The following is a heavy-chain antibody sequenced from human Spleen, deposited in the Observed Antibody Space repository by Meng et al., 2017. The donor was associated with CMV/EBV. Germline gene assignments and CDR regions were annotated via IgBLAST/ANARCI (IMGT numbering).Heavy chain of an antibody. Sequence: GGSLRLSCAASGFIFSNYGIHWVRQAPGKGLEWVTFIRYDGSNKFYADSVKGRFTISRDNAKNSLYLQMNSLRAEDAAVYYCARGGSPFYWGRGTLVTVSS. CDR2: IRYDGSNK. D-gene: IGHD1-26*01. CDR3: ARGGSPFY. CDR1: GFIFSNYG. J-gene: IGHJ4*02. V-gene: IGHV3-30*02.